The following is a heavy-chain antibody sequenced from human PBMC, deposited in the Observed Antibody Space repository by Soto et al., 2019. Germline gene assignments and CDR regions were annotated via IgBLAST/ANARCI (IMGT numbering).Heavy chain of an antibody. V-gene: IGHV1-58*02. CDR1: GFTFTSSA. CDR2: IVVGSGNT. D-gene: IGHD6-6*01. Sequence: SVKVSCKASGFTFTSSAMQWVRQARGQRLEWIGWIVVGSGNTNYAQKFQERVTITRDMSTSTAYMELSSLRSEDTAVYYCAAELYSSSSDSNYYYMDVWGKGTTVTVSS. J-gene: IGHJ6*03. CDR3: AAELYSSSSDSNYYYMDV.